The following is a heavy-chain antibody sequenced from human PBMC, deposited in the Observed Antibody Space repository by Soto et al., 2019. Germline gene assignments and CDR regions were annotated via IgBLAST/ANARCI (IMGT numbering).Heavy chain of an antibody. D-gene: IGHD3-3*01. CDR2: IWYDGSNK. V-gene: IGHV3-33*01. CDR1: GFTFSSYG. CDR3: ARAFFTYYDFWSGFGDY. Sequence: QVQLVESGGGVVQPGRSLRLSCAASGFTFSSYGMHWVHQAPGKGLEWVAVIWYDGSNKYYADSVKGRFTISRDNSKNTLYLQMNSLRAEDTAVYYCARAFFTYYDFWSGFGDYWGQGTLVTVSS. J-gene: IGHJ4*02.